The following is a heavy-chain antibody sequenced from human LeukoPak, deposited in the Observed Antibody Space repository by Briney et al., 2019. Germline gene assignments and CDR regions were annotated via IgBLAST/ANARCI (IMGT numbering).Heavy chain of an antibody. CDR3: AKDLYSSSWWSFDD. CDR2: ISFSGTYI. D-gene: IGHD6-13*01. Sequence: GGSLRLSCAASGFTFSAYSLNWVRQAPGKGLEWISSISFSGTYIYYADSVKGRFTISRDNAKNSLYLEMNSLRAEDTALYYCAKDLYSSSWWSFDDWGQGTLVTVSS. CDR1: GFTFSAYS. V-gene: IGHV3-21*04. J-gene: IGHJ4*02.